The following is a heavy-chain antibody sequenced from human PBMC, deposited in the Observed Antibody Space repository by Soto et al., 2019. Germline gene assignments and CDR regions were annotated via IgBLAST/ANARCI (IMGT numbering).Heavy chain of an antibody. CDR1: GFTFSSYA. V-gene: IGHV3-23*01. Sequence: GGSLRLSCEASGFTFSSYAMTWVRQAPGKGLDWVSSIRGSGGSTYHADSVKGRFTILRDNSKNTMYLHMNSLRAADTAVYYCAKSNLSGGPDGFDIWGQGKMVTVSS. CDR3: AKSNLSGGPDGFDI. D-gene: IGHD6-25*01. CDR2: IRGSGGST. J-gene: IGHJ3*02.